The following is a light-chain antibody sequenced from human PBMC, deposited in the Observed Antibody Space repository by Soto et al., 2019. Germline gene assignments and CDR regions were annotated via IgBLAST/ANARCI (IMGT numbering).Light chain of an antibody. Sequence: QSALTQPASVSGSPGQSITISCTGTSSDVGSYNLVSWYQQHPGKAPKLMIYEVSKRPSGVSNRFSGSKSGTTASLTISGLQAEDEADYYCCSYAGSRVFGGGTKLTVL. CDR1: SSDVGSYNL. J-gene: IGLJ3*02. CDR3: CSYAGSRV. CDR2: EVS. V-gene: IGLV2-23*02.